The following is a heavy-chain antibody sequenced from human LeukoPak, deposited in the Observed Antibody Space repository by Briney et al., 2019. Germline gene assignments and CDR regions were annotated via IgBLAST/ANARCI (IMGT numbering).Heavy chain of an antibody. V-gene: IGHV4-30-4*08. D-gene: IGHD3-22*01. Sequence: SETLSLTCTVSGGSISSGDYYWSWIRQPPGKGLEWIGYIYYSGSTYYNPSLKNRVTISIDTSKNQFSLKLTSVTAADTAVYYCARAPDYYDSSGLDYWGQGTLVTVSS. CDR1: GGSISSGDYY. CDR3: ARAPDYYDSSGLDY. J-gene: IGHJ4*02. CDR2: IYYSGST.